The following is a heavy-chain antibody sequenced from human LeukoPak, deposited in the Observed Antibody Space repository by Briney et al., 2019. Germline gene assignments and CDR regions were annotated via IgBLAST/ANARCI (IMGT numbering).Heavy chain of an antibody. Sequence: GGSLRLSCAASGFTFEDYAMHWVRQGPGKRLEWVSLISGNGNNIYYADSVKGRFTISRDNSKNSLYLQMNSLRTEDTALYYCAKDLPQYYDFWSGYYGGFDYWGQGTLVTVSS. D-gene: IGHD3-3*01. J-gene: IGHJ4*02. CDR1: GFTFEDYA. CDR3: AKDLPQYYDFWSGYYGGFDY. V-gene: IGHV3-43*02. CDR2: ISGNGNNI.